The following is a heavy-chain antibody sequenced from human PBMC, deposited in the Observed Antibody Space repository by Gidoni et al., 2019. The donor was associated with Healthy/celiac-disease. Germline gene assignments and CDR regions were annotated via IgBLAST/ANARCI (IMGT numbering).Heavy chain of an antibody. CDR3: ARLPLDCSSTSCFHIQYGMDV. D-gene: IGHD2-2*01. Sequence: QVQLVQSGAEVKKPGSSVKVSCKASGGPFSSYAIRWVRQAPGQGLAWMGGIIPIFGTANYAQKFQGRVTITADESTSTAYMELSSLRSEDTAVYYCARLPLDCSSTSCFHIQYGMDVWGQGTTVTVSS. V-gene: IGHV1-69*12. J-gene: IGHJ6*02. CDR1: GGPFSSYA. CDR2: IIPIFGTA.